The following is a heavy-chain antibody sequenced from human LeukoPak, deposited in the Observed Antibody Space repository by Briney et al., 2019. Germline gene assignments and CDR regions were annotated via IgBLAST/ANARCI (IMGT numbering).Heavy chain of an antibody. CDR3: ARESYGDPDY. V-gene: IGHV1-69*04. J-gene: IGHJ4*02. CDR2: IIPILGIA. CDR1: GGTFSSYA. D-gene: IGHD4-17*01. Sequence: ASVKVSCKASGGTFSSYAISWVRQAPGQGLEWMGRIIPILGIANYAQKFQGRVTITADKSTSTAYMELSSLKSEDTAVYYCARESYGDPDYWGQGTLVTVSS.